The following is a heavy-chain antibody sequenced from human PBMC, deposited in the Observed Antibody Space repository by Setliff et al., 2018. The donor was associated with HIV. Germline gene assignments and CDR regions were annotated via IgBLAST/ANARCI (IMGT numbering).Heavy chain of an antibody. J-gene: IGHJ6*02. V-gene: IGHV1-2*04. D-gene: IGHD1-26*01. Sequence: VASVKVSCKASGYTFTGYYMHWVRQAPGQGLEWMGWINPNSGGTNYAQKSQGWVTMTRDTSISTAYMELSRLRSDDTAVYYCARDPSPPSYPYYGMDVWGQGTTVTVSS. CDR1: GYTFTGYY. CDR3: ARDPSPPSYPYYGMDV. CDR2: INPNSGGT.